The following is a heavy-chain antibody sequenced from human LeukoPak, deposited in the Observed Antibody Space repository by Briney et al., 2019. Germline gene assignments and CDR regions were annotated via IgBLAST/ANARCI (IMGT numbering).Heavy chain of an antibody. CDR3: AREGGAYDSSGYYRGYYHYYGMDV. D-gene: IGHD3-22*01. CDR2: ISSSGSTI. Sequence: GGSLRLSCAASGFTFSSYEMNWVRQAPGKGLEWVSYISSSGSTIYYADSVKGRFTISRDNAKNSLYLQMNSLRAEDTAVYYCAREGGAYDSSGYYRGYYHYYGMDVWGQGTTVTVSS. V-gene: IGHV3-48*03. J-gene: IGHJ6*02. CDR1: GFTFSSYE.